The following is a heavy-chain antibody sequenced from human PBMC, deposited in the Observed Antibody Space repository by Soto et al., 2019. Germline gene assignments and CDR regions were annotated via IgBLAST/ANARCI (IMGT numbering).Heavy chain of an antibody. Sequence: PSETLSLTCTVSGGSISSSSYYWGWIRQPPGKGLGWIGSIYYSGSTYYNPSLKSRVTISVDTSKNQVSLKLSSVTAADTGVYYCARRYSSSYPYYYYYGMDVWGQGTTVT. CDR2: IYYSGST. D-gene: IGHD6-13*01. CDR1: GGSISSSSYY. CDR3: ARRYSSSYPYYYYYGMDV. J-gene: IGHJ6*02. V-gene: IGHV4-39*01.